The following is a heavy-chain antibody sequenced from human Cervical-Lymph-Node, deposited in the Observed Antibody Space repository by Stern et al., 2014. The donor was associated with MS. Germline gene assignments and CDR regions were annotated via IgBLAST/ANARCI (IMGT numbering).Heavy chain of an antibody. CDR2: VYHTGSA. CDR3: ARDQGFQLMNS. Sequence: QMQLQESGPGLVRPSGTLSLTCAVSGDSISNDNWWSWVRQPPGTGLEWIGEVYHTGSANYAPSLKSRVTISVDKSKNQFSLRLTSMTAADTAVYYCARDQGFQLMNSWGQGTLVIVSS. V-gene: IGHV4-4*02. J-gene: IGHJ4*02. D-gene: IGHD2-2*01. CDR1: GDSISNDNW.